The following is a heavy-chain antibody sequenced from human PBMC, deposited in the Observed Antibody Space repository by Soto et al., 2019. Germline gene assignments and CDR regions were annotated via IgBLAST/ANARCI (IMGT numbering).Heavy chain of an antibody. CDR3: ARGGIAVAALPN. CDR1: GGTFSSYA. CDR2: IIPIFGTA. J-gene: IGHJ4*02. V-gene: IGHV1-69*13. Sequence: SVKVSCKASGGTFSSYAISWVRQAPGQGLEWMGGIIPIFGTANYAQKFQGRVTITADESTSTAYMELSSLRSEDTAVYYCARGGIAVAALPNWGQGTLVTVSS. D-gene: IGHD6-19*01.